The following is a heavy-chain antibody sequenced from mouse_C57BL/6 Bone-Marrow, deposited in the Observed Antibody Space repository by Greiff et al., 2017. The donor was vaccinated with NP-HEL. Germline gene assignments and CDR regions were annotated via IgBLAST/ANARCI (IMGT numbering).Heavy chain of an antibody. Sequence: QVQLQQSGAELARPGASVKLSCKASGYTFTSYGISWVKQRTGQGLEWIGEIYPRSGNPYYNEKFKGKATLTADKSSSTAYMELRSLTSEDSAVYFCARGPYYYGSRGWFAYWGQGTLVTVSA. D-gene: IGHD1-1*01. CDR2: IYPRSGNP. CDR3: ARGPYYYGSRGWFAY. J-gene: IGHJ3*01. CDR1: GYTFTSYG. V-gene: IGHV1-81*01.